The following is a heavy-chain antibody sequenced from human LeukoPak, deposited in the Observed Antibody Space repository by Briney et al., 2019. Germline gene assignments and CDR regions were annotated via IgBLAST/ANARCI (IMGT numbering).Heavy chain of an antibody. D-gene: IGHD5-18*01. J-gene: IGHJ6*02. CDR3: AREYSSKEYSYVNRLTDGMDV. V-gene: IGHV3-30-3*01. CDR1: GFTFSSYA. CDR2: ISYDGSNK. Sequence: GGSLRLSCAASGFTFSSYAMHWVRQAPGKGLEWVAVISYDGSNKYYADSVKGRFTISRDNSKNTLYLQMNSLRAEDTAVYYCAREYSSKEYSYVNRLTDGMDVWGQGTTVTVSS.